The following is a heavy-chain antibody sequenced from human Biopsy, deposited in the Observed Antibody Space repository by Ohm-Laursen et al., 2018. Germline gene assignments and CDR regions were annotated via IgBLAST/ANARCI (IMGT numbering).Heavy chain of an antibody. CDR1: GGSISSYY. CDR2: IYTSGST. J-gene: IGHJ4*02. Sequence: SETLSLTCTVSGGSISSYYWNWIRQPSGKGLEWIGRIYTSGSTNFNPSLKSQVTMSIDTSKNQFSLRLSSVTAADTAVYYCARAAFGPFDSWGQGALVTVSS. CDR3: ARAAFGPFDS. V-gene: IGHV4-4*07. D-gene: IGHD3-16*01.